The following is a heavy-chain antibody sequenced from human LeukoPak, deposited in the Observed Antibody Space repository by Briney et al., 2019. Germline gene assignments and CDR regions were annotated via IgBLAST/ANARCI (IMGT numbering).Heavy chain of an antibody. Sequence: PGGSLRLSCAASGFTFSSYGMHWVRQAPGKGLEWVAFIRYDGGNKYYADSVKGRFTISRDNSKNTLYLQMNSLRAEDTAVYYCAKDLGIVGATGGCWGQGTLVTVSS. CDR3: AKDLGIVGATGGC. J-gene: IGHJ4*02. D-gene: IGHD1-26*01. CDR1: GFTFSSYG. V-gene: IGHV3-30*02. CDR2: IRYDGGNK.